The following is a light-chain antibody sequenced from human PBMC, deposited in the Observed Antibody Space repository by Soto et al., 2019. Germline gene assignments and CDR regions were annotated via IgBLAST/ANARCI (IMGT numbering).Light chain of an antibody. CDR2: SNN. CDR3: ATWDARLNGYV. Sequence: QSVLTQPPSASGTPGQRVTISCSGRSSNIGSNTVNWYQQLPGTAPKLLFYSNNQRPSGVPDRFSGSKSGTSASLAISGLQSADEADYYCATWDARLNGYVFGTGTKVTVL. V-gene: IGLV1-44*01. CDR1: SSNIGSNT. J-gene: IGLJ1*01.